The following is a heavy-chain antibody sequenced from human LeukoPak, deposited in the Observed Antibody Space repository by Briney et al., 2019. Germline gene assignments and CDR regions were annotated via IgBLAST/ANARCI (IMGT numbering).Heavy chain of an antibody. Sequence: SETLSLTCAVYGGSFSGYYWSWIRQPPGKGLEWIGEINHSGSTNYNPSLKSRVTISVDTSKNQFSLKLSSVTAAGTAVYYCAKSRKIAAARINWFDPWGQGTLVTVSS. CDR2: INHSGST. CDR1: GGSFSGYY. CDR3: AKSRKIAAARINWFDP. V-gene: IGHV4-34*01. D-gene: IGHD6-13*01. J-gene: IGHJ5*02.